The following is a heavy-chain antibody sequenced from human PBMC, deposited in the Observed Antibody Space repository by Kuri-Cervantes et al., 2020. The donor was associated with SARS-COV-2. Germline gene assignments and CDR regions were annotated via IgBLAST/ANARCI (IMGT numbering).Heavy chain of an antibody. CDR2: IYYSGST. V-gene: IGHV4-59*01. J-gene: IGHJ5*02. CDR1: GGSISSYY. D-gene: IGHD3-9*01. CDR3: ARDKGILTGYYTGWRHP. Sequence: GSLRLSCTVSGGSISSYYWSWIRQPPGKGLEWIGYIYYSGSTNYNPSLNSRVTISVDTSKNQFSLKLSSVTAADTAVYYCARDKGILTGYYTGWRHPWGQGTLVTDSS.